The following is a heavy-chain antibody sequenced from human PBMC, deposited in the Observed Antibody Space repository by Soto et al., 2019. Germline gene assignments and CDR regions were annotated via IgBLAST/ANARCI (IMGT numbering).Heavy chain of an antibody. J-gene: IGHJ3*02. CDR1: EFTLSTYS. CDR3: ERATMIVVANDAFDI. D-gene: IGHD3-22*01. CDR2: ISYDGSKK. Sequence: PXGSLTLSFGASEFTLSTYSMHWVRQAPGKGLEWVAVISYDGSKKYYADSVKGRFTISRDNSKNTLYLQMNNLRAEDTAVYYCERATMIVVANDAFDIWGQGTMVTVSS. V-gene: IGHV3-30-3*01.